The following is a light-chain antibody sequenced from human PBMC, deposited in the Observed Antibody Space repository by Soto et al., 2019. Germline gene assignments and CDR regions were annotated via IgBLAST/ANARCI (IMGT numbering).Light chain of an antibody. CDR3: LQYYNFSWT. J-gene: IGKJ1*01. CDR2: AAS. CDR1: QDIRNT. V-gene: IGKV1-6*01. Sequence: AIQMTQSPSSLSASGGDRVTISCRASQDIRNTLAWYQQKPGEAPKLLIFAASKLQSGVPSRFSGSGSVTDFTLAITGLQPEDFATYYCLQYYNFSWTFGQGTKVDIK.